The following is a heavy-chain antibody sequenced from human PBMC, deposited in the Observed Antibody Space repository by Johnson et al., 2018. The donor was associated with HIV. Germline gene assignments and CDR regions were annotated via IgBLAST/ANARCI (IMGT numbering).Heavy chain of an antibody. CDR3: ARNGLIPAAKGVAFDI. V-gene: IGHV3-7*02. D-gene: IGHD2-2*01. CDR1: GFTFSDYW. CDR2: IKQDGSEK. Sequence: VQLVESGGGLVQPGGSLRLSCAASGFTFSDYWMTWVRQAPGKGLEWVANIKQDGSEKYYVDSVKGRFTISRDNTMNSLFLQMNSLRAEDTAVYYCARNGLIPAAKGVAFDIWGQGTTVTVSS. J-gene: IGHJ3*02.